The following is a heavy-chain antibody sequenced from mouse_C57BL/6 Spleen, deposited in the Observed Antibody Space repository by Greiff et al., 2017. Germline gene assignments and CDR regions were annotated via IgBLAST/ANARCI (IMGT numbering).Heavy chain of an antibody. D-gene: IGHD4-1*01. Sequence: EVQLQQSGPELVKPGASVKIPCKASGYTFTDYNMDWVKQSHGKSLEWIGDINPNNGGTIYNQKFKGKATLTVDKSSSTAYMELRSLTSEDTAVYYCAREVTGTRYFDVWGTGTTVTVSS. CDR1: GYTFTDYN. V-gene: IGHV1-18*01. J-gene: IGHJ1*03. CDR2: INPNNGGT. CDR3: AREVTGTRYFDV.